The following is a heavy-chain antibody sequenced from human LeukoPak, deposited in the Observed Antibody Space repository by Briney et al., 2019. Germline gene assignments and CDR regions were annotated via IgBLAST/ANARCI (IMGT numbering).Heavy chain of an antibody. J-gene: IGHJ5*02. D-gene: IGHD2-15*01. CDR1: GYTFTNYG. V-gene: IGHV1-18*01. CDR3: ARGDVNCSGGSCYFGYNWFDP. CDR2: ISAYNGNT. Sequence: ASVKVSCKASGYTFTNYGISWVRQAPGQGLEWMGWISAYNGNTNYAQKLQGRVTMTRDTSISTAYMELSRLRSDDTAVYYCARGDVNCSGGSCYFGYNWFDPWGQGTLVTVSS.